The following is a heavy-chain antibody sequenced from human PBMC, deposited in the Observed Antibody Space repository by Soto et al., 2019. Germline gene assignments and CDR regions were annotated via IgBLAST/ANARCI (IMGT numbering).Heavy chain of an antibody. CDR2: IIPIFGTA. CDR1: GGTFSSYA. D-gene: IGHD2-21*02. J-gene: IGHJ4*02. V-gene: IGHV1-69*01. CDR3: ASSLAYCGGDCYRGGIDY. Sequence: QVQLVQSGAEVKKPGSSVKVSCKASGGTFSSYAISWVRQAPGQGLEWMGGIIPIFGTANYAQKFQGRVTITADDSTSTAYMELSSLRSEDTAVYYCASSLAYCGGDCYRGGIDYWGQGTLVTVSS.